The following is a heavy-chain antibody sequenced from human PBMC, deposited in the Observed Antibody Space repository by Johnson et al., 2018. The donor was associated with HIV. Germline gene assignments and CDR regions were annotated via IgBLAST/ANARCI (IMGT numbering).Heavy chain of an antibody. V-gene: IGHV3-74*01. J-gene: IGHJ3*02. CDR1: GFTVSSNY. CDR3: AKDRTGFDAFDI. D-gene: IGHD1-1*01. Sequence: VQLVESGGGLIQPGGSLRLSCAASGFTVSSNYMNWVRQAPGKGLVWVSRINSDGSTTSYADSVKGRFTISRDNAKNTLYLQMNRLRAEDTAVYYCAKDRTGFDAFDIWGQGTMVTVSS. CDR2: INSDGSTT.